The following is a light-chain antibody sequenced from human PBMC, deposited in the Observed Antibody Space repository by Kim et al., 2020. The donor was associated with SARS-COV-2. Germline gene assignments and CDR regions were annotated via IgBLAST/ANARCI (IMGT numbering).Light chain of an antibody. CDR3: QSYDSSLSVYV. CDR1: SYNIGAGYD. J-gene: IGLJ1*01. Sequence: QRVTISCTGSSYNIGAGYDVHWYQHLPGTAPKLLIYGNTNRPSGVPDRFSASKSGTSVSLAITGLQAEDEADYYCQSYDSSLSVYVFGTGTKVTVL. V-gene: IGLV1-40*01. CDR2: GNT.